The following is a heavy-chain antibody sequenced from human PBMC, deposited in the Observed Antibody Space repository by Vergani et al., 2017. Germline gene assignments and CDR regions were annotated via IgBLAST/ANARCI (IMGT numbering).Heavy chain of an antibody. V-gene: IGHV4-59*01. Sequence: QVQLQESGPGLVKPSETLSLTCTVSGGSISSYYWSWIRQPPGKGLAWIGYIYYSGSTNYNPSLKSRVTISVDTSKTQFSLKLSSVTAADTAVYYCARVLSTPKQRQRFYYGMDVWGQGTTVTVSS. CDR1: GGSISSYY. J-gene: IGHJ6*02. CDR3: ARVLSTPKQRQRFYYGMDV. D-gene: IGHD6-25*01. CDR2: IYYSGST.